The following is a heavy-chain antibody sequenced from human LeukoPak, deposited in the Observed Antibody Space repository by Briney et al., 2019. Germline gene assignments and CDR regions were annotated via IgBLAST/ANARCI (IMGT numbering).Heavy chain of an antibody. CDR2: IKPDGSAT. CDR1: GFSFSNFW. CDR3: AKGGGSSS. D-gene: IGHD6-6*01. J-gene: IGHJ5*02. Sequence: GGSLRLSCAASGFSFSNFWMSWVRQAPGKGLEWVANIKPDGSATNYVDSVKGRFTISRDNAKNSLDLQMNSLRAEDTAVYYCAKGGGSSSWGQGTLVTVSS. V-gene: IGHV3-7*01.